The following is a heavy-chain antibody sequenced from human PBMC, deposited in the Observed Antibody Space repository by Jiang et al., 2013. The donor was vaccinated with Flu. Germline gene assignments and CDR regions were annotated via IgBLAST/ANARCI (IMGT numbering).Heavy chain of an antibody. D-gene: IGHD3-9*01. CDR3: ARGAHILTGYYNYYYFDL. Sequence: QTLPLTCAISGDSVSSYSAAWNWIRQSPSRGLEWLGRTYYRSKWYNDYAGSVKSRITINPDTSKNQFSLQLNSVTPEDTAVYYCARGAHILTGYYNYYYFDLWGRGTLVTVSS. CDR2: TYYRSKWYN. J-gene: IGHJ2*01. CDR1: GDSVSSYSAA. V-gene: IGHV6-1*01.